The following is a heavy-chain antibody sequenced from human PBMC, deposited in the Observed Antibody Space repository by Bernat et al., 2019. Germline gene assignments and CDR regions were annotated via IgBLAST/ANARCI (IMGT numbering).Heavy chain of an antibody. CDR2: IWYDGSNK. CDR3: ARQGYVAAEGNWDY. CDR1: GFTFSSYG. Sequence: QEQLVESGGGVVQPGRSLRLSCAASGFTFSSYGMHWVRQAPGKGLEWVAVIWYDGSNKYYADSVKGRFTISRDNSKNTLYLQMNSLRAEDTAVYYCARQGYVAAEGNWDYWGQGTLVTVSS. D-gene: IGHD6-25*01. V-gene: IGHV3-33*01. J-gene: IGHJ4*02.